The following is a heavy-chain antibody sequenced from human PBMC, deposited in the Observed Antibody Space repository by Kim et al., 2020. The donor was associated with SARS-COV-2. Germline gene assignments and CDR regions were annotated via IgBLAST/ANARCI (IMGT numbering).Heavy chain of an antibody. D-gene: IGHD3-10*01. CDR3: ARDPKYDSGTL. CDR1: GGSISSDGYY. CDR2: IYYTGST. V-gene: IGHV4-31*03. Sequence: SETLSLTCTVSGGSISSDGYYWSWIRQHPGKGLEWIAYIYYTGSTYYKPSLQSRASISLDTSKNQFSLKLSSVTAADTAVYYCARDPKYDSGTLWGQGTQVTISS. J-gene: IGHJ4*02.